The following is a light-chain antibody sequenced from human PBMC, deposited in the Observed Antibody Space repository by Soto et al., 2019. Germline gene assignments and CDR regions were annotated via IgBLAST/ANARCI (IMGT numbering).Light chain of an antibody. V-gene: IGKV3-15*01. CDR2: GAS. CDR1: RSVSAN. J-gene: IGKJ2*01. CDR3: LQSNTGPYI. Sequence: EIVVTQSPAIRSVSPGGTATLSCRASRSVSANLAWFQQKPGQVPRLLIYGASARTTDFPARFSGSRSGAEFTRTIRRLQSEDFAVYYGLQSNTGPYIFGQGTKLE.